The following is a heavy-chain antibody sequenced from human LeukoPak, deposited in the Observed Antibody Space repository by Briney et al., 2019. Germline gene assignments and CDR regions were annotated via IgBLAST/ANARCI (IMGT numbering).Heavy chain of an antibody. CDR1: GFTVSSNY. J-gene: IGHJ4*02. CDR2: IKQDGSEK. D-gene: IGHD2-15*01. V-gene: IGHV3-7*01. CDR3: AREVGTCSGGTCYFRFDY. Sequence: LPGGSLRLSCAASGFTVSSNYMSWVRQAPGKGLEWVANIKQDGSEKYYVDSVKGRFTISRDNAKNSLYLQMNSLRAEDTAVYYCAREVGTCSGGTCYFRFDYWGQGTLVTVSS.